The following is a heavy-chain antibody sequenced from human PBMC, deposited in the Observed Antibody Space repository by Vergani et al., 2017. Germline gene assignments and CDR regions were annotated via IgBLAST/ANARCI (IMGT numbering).Heavy chain of an antibody. J-gene: IGHJ3*02. CDR2: IVVGSGNT. CDR1: GFTFTSSA. V-gene: IGHV1-58*01. Sequence: HMQLVQSGPEVKKPGTSVKVSCKASGFTFTSSAVQWVRQARGQRLEWIGWIVVGSGNTNYAQKFQERVTITRDMSTSTAYMELSSLRSEDTAVYYCAAEDRGRAAQNAFDIWGQGTMVTVSS. CDR3: AAEDRGRAAQNAFDI. D-gene: IGHD6-6*01.